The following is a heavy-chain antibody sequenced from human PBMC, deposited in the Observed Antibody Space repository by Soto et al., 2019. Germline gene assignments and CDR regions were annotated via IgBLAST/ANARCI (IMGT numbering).Heavy chain of an antibody. CDR1: GFTVSNNY. V-gene: IGHV3-53*01. CDR2: IYSGGYT. J-gene: IGHJ4*02. Sequence: EVQLVESGGGLIQPGGSLRLSCAVSGFTVSNNYMSWVRQAPGKGLEGVSVIYSGGYTAYGDSVKGRFTISRDNSKNTQFLQMSSLGTGDSGVCYCGNSPGGGGYWGQGTLVTVSS. CDR3: GNSPGGGGY. D-gene: IGHD3-10*01.